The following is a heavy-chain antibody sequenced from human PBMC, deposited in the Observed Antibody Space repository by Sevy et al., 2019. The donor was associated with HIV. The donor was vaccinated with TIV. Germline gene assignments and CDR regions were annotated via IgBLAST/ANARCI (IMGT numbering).Heavy chain of an antibody. D-gene: IGHD2-2*01. V-gene: IGHV4-4*07. Sequence: SETLSLTCTVSGGSISSYYWSWIRQPAGKGLEWIGRIYTSGSTNYNPSLKSRVTMSVDTSKNQFSLKLSSVTAADTAVYYCARDCSSTSCLYYYYGMDVWGQRTTVTGSS. CDR3: ARDCSSTSCLYYYYGMDV. CDR2: IYTSGST. J-gene: IGHJ6*02. CDR1: GGSISSYY.